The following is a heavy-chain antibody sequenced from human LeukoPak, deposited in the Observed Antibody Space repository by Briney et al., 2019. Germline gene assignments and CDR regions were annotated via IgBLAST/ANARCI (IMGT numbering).Heavy chain of an antibody. J-gene: IGHJ5*02. D-gene: IGHD3-9*01. V-gene: IGHV1-2*02. CDR1: GYTFTGYY. CDR2: INPNSGGT. CDR3: AKYYDILTGSPFDP. Sequence: ASVKVSCKASGYTFTGYYIHWVRQAPGQGLEWMGWINPNSGGTNYVQNFQGRVTMTRDTSISTAYMELNRLRSDDTAVYYCAKYYDILTGSPFDPWGQGTLVTVSS.